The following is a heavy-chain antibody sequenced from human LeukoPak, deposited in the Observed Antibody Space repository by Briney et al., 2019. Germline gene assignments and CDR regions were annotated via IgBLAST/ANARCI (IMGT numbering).Heavy chain of an antibody. D-gene: IGHD3-10*01. CDR3: GRSFGNYYGSGTPPLYFDY. CDR2: ISAYNGNT. V-gene: IGHV1-18*01. CDR1: GYTFTNYG. Sequence: GASVKVSFKTSGYTFTNYGISWVRQAPGQGLEWMVWISAYNGNTNYPQKFQARVTMTTDTSTSIAYIELRSLRYDDTAVYFCGRSFGNYYGSGTPPLYFDYWGQGTLVIVSS. J-gene: IGHJ4*02.